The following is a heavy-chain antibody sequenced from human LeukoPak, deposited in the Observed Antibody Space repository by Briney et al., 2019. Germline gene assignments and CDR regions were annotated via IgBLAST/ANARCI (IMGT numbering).Heavy chain of an antibody. J-gene: IGHJ4*02. Sequence: PSQTLSLTCAVSGGSISSGGYSWSWIRQPPGKGLEWIGYIYHSGSTYYNPSLKSRVTISVDRSKNQFSLKLSSVTATDTAVYYCARSGPRYFDGSGSYVYNWGQGTLVTVSS. D-gene: IGHD3-10*01. CDR2: IYHSGST. CDR3: ARSGPRYFDGSGSYVYN. CDR1: GGSISSGGYS. V-gene: IGHV4-30-2*01.